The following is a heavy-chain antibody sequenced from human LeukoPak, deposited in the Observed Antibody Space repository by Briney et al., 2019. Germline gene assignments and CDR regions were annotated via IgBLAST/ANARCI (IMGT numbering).Heavy chain of an antibody. Sequence: GASVKVSCKASGGTFSSYAISWVRQAPGQGLEWMGGIIPIFGTANYAQKFQGRVTITADESTSTAYMELSSLRSEDTAVYYCASNDDSSGYYNPRDFYYYYGMDVWGQGTTVTVS. V-gene: IGHV1-69*13. J-gene: IGHJ6*02. D-gene: IGHD3-22*01. CDR3: ASNDDSSGYYNPRDFYYYYGMDV. CDR1: GGTFSSYA. CDR2: IIPIFGTA.